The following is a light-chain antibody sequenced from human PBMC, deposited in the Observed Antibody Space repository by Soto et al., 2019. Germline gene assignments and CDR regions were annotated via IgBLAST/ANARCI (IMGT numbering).Light chain of an antibody. Sequence: EIVLTQSPDTLSISPGDGATLSCRASQNIRNHLAWYQQKPGQPPRLLSYDASNMSTGIPARFNGSESGTDSTLTIASLEPEDFAIYYCQQRHTWQPWTFGLGTVVEVK. CDR1: QNIRNH. CDR3: QQRHTWQPWT. J-gene: IGKJ1*01. V-gene: IGKV3-11*01. CDR2: DAS.